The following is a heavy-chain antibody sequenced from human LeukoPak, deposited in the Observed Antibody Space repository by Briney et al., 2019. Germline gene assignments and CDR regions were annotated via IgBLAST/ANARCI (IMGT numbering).Heavy chain of an antibody. CDR2: ISWNSGSI. V-gene: IGHV3-9*01. Sequence: GRSLRLSCAASGFTFDDYAMHWVRQAPGKGLEWVSGISWNSGSIGYADSVKGRFTISRDNSKNSLYLQMNSLRTEDTALYYCAKGGYCSSTSCLDYWGQGTLVTVSS. CDR1: GFTFDDYA. CDR3: AKGGYCSSTSCLDY. J-gene: IGHJ4*02. D-gene: IGHD2-2*01.